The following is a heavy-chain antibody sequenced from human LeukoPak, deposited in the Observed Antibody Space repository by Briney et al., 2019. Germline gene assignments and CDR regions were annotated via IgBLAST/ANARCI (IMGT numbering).Heavy chain of an antibody. J-gene: IGHJ4*02. CDR2: ISSDGRTI. V-gene: IGHV3-48*03. D-gene: IGHD6-19*01. Sequence: GGSLRLSCAASGFIFSAYEMDWVRQAPGEGPEWISFISSDGRTIYYADSVKGRFTISRDNAKNSLYLQMNSLRAEDTAVYYCVKPPAGQWLAPFDYWGQGTLVTVSS. CDR3: VKPPAGQWLAPFDY. CDR1: GFIFSAYE.